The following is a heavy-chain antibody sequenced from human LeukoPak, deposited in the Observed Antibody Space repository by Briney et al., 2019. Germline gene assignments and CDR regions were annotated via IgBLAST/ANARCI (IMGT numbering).Heavy chain of an antibody. D-gene: IGHD2-2*02. CDR1: GFTFSSYN. CDR2: ISSSSSYI. J-gene: IGHJ4*02. V-gene: IGHV3-21*01. Sequence: GGSLRLSCAASGFTFSSYNMNWVRQAPGKGLEWVSSISSSSSYIYYADSVKGRFTISRDNARNSLYLQMNSLRSEDTAVYYCAGDVVPDVIEDSWGQGTLVTVSS. CDR3: AGDVVPDVIEDS.